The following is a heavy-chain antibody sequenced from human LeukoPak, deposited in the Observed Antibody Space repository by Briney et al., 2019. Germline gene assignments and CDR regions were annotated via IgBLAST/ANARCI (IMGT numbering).Heavy chain of an antibody. J-gene: IGHJ4*02. V-gene: IGHV1-2*02. CDR3: ARQLTGLYYYDSSGYYPYY. Sequence: GASVKVSCKASGYTFTGYYMHWVRQAPGQGLEWMGWNNPNSGGTNYAQKFQGRVTMTRDTSISTAYMELSRLRSDDTAVYYCARQLTGLYYYDSSGYYPYYWGQGTLVTVSS. CDR1: GYTFTGYY. CDR2: NNPNSGGT. D-gene: IGHD3-22*01.